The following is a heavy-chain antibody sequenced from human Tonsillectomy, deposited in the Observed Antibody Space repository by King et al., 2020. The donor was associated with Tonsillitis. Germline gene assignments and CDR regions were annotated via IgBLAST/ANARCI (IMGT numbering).Heavy chain of an antibody. D-gene: IGHD1-1*01. J-gene: IGHJ6*02. V-gene: IGHV3-30*18. CDR1: GFTFSSYG. CDR2: MSYDGSNK. CDR3: AKETTTGTTLYYYGMDV. Sequence: VQLVESGGGVVQPGRSLRLSCAASGFTFSSYGMHWVRQAPGKGLEWVAVMSYDGSNKYYADSVKGRFTISRDNSKNTLYLQMNSLRAEDTAVYYCAKETTTGTTLYYYGMDVWGQGTTVTVSS.